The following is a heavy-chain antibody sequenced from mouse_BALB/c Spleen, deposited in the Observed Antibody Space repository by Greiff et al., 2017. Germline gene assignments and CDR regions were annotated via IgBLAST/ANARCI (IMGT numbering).Heavy chain of an antibody. CDR1: GFSLTSYG. Sequence: QVQLKQSGPGLVAPSQSLSITCTVSGFSLTSYGVHWVRQPPGKGLEWLGVIWAGGSTNYNSALMSRLSISKDNSKSQVFLKMNSLQTDDTAMYYGARDRGNGNYVFAYWGQGTLVTVSA. V-gene: IGHV2-9*02. CDR3: ARDRGNGNYVFAY. J-gene: IGHJ3*01. CDR2: IWAGGST. D-gene: IGHD2-1*01.